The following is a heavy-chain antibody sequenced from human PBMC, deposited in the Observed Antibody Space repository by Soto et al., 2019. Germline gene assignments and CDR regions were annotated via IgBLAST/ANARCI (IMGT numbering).Heavy chain of an antibody. V-gene: IGHV1-46*01. CDR2: INASDGST. D-gene: IGHD3-3*01. CDR1: GYTFTSYY. J-gene: IGHJ4*02. CDR3: AAARVLRFLEWLKPLDY. Sequence: ASVKVSCKASGYTFTSYYMHWVRQAPGQGLEWMGMINASDGSTSYAQKFQGRVTMTRDTSASTAYMELSSLRSEDTAVYYCAAARVLRFLEWLKPLDYWGQGTLVTVSS.